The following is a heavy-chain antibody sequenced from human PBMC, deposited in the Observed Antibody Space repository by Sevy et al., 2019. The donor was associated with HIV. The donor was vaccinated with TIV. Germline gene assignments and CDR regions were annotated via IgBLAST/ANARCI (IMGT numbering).Heavy chain of an antibody. Sequence: SDTLSLTCTVSGGSISSYYWSWIRQPPGKGLEWIGYIYYSGSTNYNPSLKSRVTISVDTSKNQFSLKLSSVTAADTAVYYCARGYSYGYWGSYCFQHWGQGTLVTVSS. CDR3: ARGYSYGYWGSYCFQH. CDR1: GGSISSYY. J-gene: IGHJ1*01. CDR2: IYYSGST. V-gene: IGHV4-59*13. D-gene: IGHD5-18*01.